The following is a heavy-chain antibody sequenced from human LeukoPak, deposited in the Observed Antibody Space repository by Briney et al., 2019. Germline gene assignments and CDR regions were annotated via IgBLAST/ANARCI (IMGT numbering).Heavy chain of an antibody. CDR3: AREGRRPPYYYYYMDV. Sequence: PGGSLRLSCAASGFTFSSYEMNWVRQAPGKGLEWVSYISSSGDSIYYADSVEGRFTISRDNAKNSLYLQMNSLRAEDTAVYYCAREGRRPPYYYYYMDVWGKGTTVTISS. CDR2: ISSSGDSI. J-gene: IGHJ6*03. CDR1: GFTFSSYE. V-gene: IGHV3-48*03.